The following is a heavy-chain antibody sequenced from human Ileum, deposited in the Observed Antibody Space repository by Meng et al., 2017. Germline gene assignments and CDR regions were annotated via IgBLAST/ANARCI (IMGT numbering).Heavy chain of an antibody. CDR3: ARHLGYCSGGSCHQ. J-gene: IGHJ4*02. CDR2: SSSGSDYV. CDR1: GFPFRSHS. V-gene: IGHV3-21*04. D-gene: IGHD2-15*01. Sequence: EVQLGESGGGLVKPGGSLRLACAASGFPFRSHSMNWIRQAPGKGLEWVSFSSSGSDYVYYGDSVRGRFTVSRDNAKNALYLQMDSLRVEDTALYFCARHLGYCSGGSCHQWGQGTLVTVSS.